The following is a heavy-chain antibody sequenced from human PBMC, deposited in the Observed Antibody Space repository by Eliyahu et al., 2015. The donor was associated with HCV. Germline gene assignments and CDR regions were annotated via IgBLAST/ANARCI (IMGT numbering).Heavy chain of an antibody. D-gene: IGHD5-24*01. CDR1: GFXFSXHY. V-gene: IGHV3-72*01. Sequence: EVQLVESGGALVQPGGSLRLSCAASGFXFSXHYMDWVRQAPGKGLEWVGRIRNKANSYTTQYAASVKGRFTISRDDSKNSLYLQMNTLKTEDAAVYYCARGDGYNAGSPFDYWGQGTLVTVSS. J-gene: IGHJ4*02. CDR3: ARGDGYNAGSPFDY. CDR2: IRNKANSYTT.